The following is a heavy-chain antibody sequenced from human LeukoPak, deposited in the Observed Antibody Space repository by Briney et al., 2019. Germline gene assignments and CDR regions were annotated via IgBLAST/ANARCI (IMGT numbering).Heavy chain of an antibody. CDR2: INPSGGST. J-gene: IGHJ4*02. V-gene: IGHV1-46*01. CDR3: ARAVENPYFYDYVWGSYRSKTPYYFDY. D-gene: IGHD3-16*02. CDR1: GYTFTNYY. Sequence: GASVKVSCKASGYTFTNYYIHWVRQAPGQGLEWMGIINPSGGSTSYAQKFQGRVTMTRDTSTSTVYMELSSLRSEDTAVYYCARAVENPYFYDYVWGSYRSKTPYYFDYWGQGTLVTVSS.